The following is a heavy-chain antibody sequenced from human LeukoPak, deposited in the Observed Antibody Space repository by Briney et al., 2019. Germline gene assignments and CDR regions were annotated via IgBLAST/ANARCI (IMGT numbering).Heavy chain of an antibody. V-gene: IGHV4-59*06. CDR1: GGSISSYY. CDR3: ARSGPYSGSYDY. CDR2: IYYSGST. D-gene: IGHD1-26*01. J-gene: IGHJ4*02. Sequence: SETLSLTCTVSGGSISSYYWSWIRQPPGKGLEWIGYIYYSGSTYYNPSLKSRVTISVDTSKNQFSLKLSSVTAADTAVYYCARSGPYSGSYDYWGQGTLVTVSS.